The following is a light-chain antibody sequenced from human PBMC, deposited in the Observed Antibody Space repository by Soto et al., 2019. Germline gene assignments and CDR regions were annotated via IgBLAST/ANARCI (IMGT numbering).Light chain of an antibody. CDR1: SSDVGGYNY. V-gene: IGLV2-14*01. CDR2: DVT. J-gene: IGLJ1*01. CDR3: SSYTSSSTPYV. Sequence: QSALTQPASVSGSPGQSITISCTGTSSDVGGYNYVSWYQQHPVKAPKLMTYDVTNRPSGVSDRFSGSKSGNTASLTISGLQAEDEADYYCSSYTSSSTPYVFGTGTKVTV.